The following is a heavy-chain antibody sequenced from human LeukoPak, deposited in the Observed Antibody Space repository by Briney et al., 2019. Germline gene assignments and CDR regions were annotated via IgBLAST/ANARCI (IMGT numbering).Heavy chain of an antibody. J-gene: IGHJ4*02. V-gene: IGHV3-48*02. CDR2: IGDNSAI. CDR1: GFTFSSFI. CDR3: ARGRELRYFDWLIDY. D-gene: IGHD3-9*01. Sequence: GGSLRLSCAASGFTFSSFIMNWVRQAPGKGLEWVSYIGDNSAIYYADSVKGRFTISRDNAKNSLYLQMNSLRDEDTAVYCCARGRELRYFDWLIDYWGQGTLVTVSS.